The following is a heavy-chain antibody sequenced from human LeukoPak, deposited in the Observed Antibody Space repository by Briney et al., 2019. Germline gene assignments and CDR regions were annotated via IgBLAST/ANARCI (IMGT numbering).Heavy chain of an antibody. CDR1: GFTFSSYA. J-gene: IGHJ4*02. D-gene: IGHD2-2*01. CDR3: AKDRVGLVVVPAAQFDY. Sequence: GGSLRLSCAASGFTFSSYAMSWVRQAPGKGLGWVSAISGSGGSTYYADSVKGRFTISRDNSKNTLYLQMNSLRAEDTAVYYCAKDRVGLVVVPAAQFDYWGQGTLVTVSS. V-gene: IGHV3-23*01. CDR2: ISGSGGST.